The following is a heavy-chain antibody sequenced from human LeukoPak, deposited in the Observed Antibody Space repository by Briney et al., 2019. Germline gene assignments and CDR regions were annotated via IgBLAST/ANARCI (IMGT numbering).Heavy chain of an antibody. J-gene: IGHJ4*02. D-gene: IGHD3-3*01. CDR1: EFTFSSYW. V-gene: IGHV3-74*01. CDR2: ISPDGTIT. Sequence: GGSLRLSCAASEFTFSSYWMHWVRQGPGKGLVWVSYISPDGTITRYADSVKGRFTISRDNAKNTLYLQMNSLRAEDTAVYYCATPWSYWGQGTLVTVSS. CDR3: ATPWSY.